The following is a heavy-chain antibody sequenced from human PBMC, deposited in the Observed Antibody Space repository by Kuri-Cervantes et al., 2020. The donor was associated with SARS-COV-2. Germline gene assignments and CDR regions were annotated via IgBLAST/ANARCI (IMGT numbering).Heavy chain of an antibody. CDR1: GGTFTTYN. J-gene: IGHJ4*02. CDR3: AGDHRGSDYPASTDY. V-gene: IGHV1-69*06. Sequence: SVKVSCKASGGTFTTYNIYWVRQAPGQGLEWMGGIIPILGTTNYAQKFQGRLTISADKSSGTAYMYLSSLRSEDTATYFCAGDHRGSDYPASTDYWGQGTLVTVSS. D-gene: IGHD4-17*01. CDR2: IIPILGTT.